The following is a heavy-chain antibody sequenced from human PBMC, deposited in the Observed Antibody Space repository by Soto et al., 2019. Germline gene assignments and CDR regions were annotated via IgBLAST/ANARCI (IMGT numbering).Heavy chain of an antibody. D-gene: IGHD4-4*01. V-gene: IGHV5-51*01. CDR2: IYPGDSDT. Sequence: GESLKISCKGSGYSFTSYWIGWARQMPGKGLEWMGIIYPGDSDTRYSPSFQGQVTISADKSISTAYLQWSSLKASDTAMYYCARGQGSTTVGYYYYYGMDVWGQGTTVTVSS. J-gene: IGHJ6*02. CDR1: GYSFTSYW. CDR3: ARGQGSTTVGYYYYYGMDV.